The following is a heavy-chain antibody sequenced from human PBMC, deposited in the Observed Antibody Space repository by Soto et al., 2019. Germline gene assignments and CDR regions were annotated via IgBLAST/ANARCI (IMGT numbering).Heavy chain of an antibody. CDR2: ISYDGRDK. J-gene: IGHJ6*02. Sequence: QVQLVESGGGVVQPGRSLTLSCADSGFTFSAYAMHWVRQAPGKGLEWVAFISYDGRDKYYADSVKGRFTISRDNSKNTLYLQMNSLRAEDTAVHYCAREGGYSSESAMDVWGQGTTVTVTS. CDR3: AREGGYSSESAMDV. CDR1: GFTFSAYA. V-gene: IGHV3-30*04. D-gene: IGHD5-18*01.